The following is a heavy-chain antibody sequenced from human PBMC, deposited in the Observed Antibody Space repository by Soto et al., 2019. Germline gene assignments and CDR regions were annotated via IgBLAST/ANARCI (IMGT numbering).Heavy chain of an antibody. CDR2: ISYDGSNK. Sequence: QVQLVESGGGVVQPGRSLRLSCAASGFTFSSYGMHWVRQAPGKGLEWVAVISYDGSNKYYADSVKGRFTISRDNSKNTLYRQMNSLRAEDTAVYYCAKDEGKNWSGSYSWFDYWGQGTLVTVSS. D-gene: IGHD1-26*01. V-gene: IGHV3-30*18. CDR1: GFTFSSYG. CDR3: AKDEGKNWSGSYSWFDY. J-gene: IGHJ4*02.